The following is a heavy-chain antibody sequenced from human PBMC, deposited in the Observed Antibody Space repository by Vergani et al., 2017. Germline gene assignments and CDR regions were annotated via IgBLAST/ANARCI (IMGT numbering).Heavy chain of an antibody. Sequence: EVQLLESGGDLVQPGGSLRLSCAASGFTFIMHAMSWVRQAPGKELELVSTLSASDRHTHYADSVKGRFTISRDNSKNTLFLHMNSLRPEDTAVYYCAKVGRSEVAGTFGAGDIWGQGTMVTVSS. V-gene: IGHV3-23*01. J-gene: IGHJ3*02. CDR3: AKVGRSEVAGTFGAGDI. CDR2: LSASDRHT. D-gene: IGHD6-19*01. CDR1: GFTFIMHA.